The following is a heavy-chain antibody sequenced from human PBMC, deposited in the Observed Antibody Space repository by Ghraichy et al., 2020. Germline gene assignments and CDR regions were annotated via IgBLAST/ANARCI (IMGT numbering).Heavy chain of an antibody. Sequence: GGSLRLSCATSGFTFSNYAMHWVRQAPGKGLEWVAVISYDATSKYYDGTKTYYADSVKGRFTISRDNPKKTLYLQMNSLRAEDAAVYYCFRGAYCSTSSCPVPFYGMDVWGQGTTVTVSS. CDR3: FRGAYCSTSSCPVPFYGMDV. CDR1: GFTFSNYA. J-gene: IGHJ6*02. D-gene: IGHD2-2*01. V-gene: IGHV3-30*03. CDR2: ISYDATSKYYDGTKT.